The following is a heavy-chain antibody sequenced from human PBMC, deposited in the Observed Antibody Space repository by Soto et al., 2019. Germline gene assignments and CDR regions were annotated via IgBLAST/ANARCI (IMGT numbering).Heavy chain of an antibody. V-gene: IGHV1-8*01. CDR3: TRVAGRPWSFDL. CDR1: GYTFSNYD. Sequence: QVQLVQSGAEVKKPGASVKVSCQASGYTFSNYDIIWVRQATGQGLEWMGWMNPYVGNGYRVQKFQGRLSMTRDTSRGTAYMELSNLRSEDTAVYYCTRVAGRPWSFDLWGSGTLVSVSS. D-gene: IGHD6-6*01. J-gene: IGHJ2*01. CDR2: MNPYVGNG.